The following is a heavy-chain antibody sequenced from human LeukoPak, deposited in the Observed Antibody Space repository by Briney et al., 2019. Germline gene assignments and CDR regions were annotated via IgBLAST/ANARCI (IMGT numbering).Heavy chain of an antibody. CDR2: IIPIFATT. CDR3: ARDSRRYCSSTSCYAGPPGYYYYGMDV. CDR1: GGTFNSYT. Sequence: SVKVSCKTSGGTFNSYTINWVRQAPGQGLEWMGGIIPIFATTNYAQKFQGRVTITADESTSTAYMELSSLSSEDTAVYYCARDSRRYCSSTSCYAGPPGYYYYGMDVWGQGTTVTVSS. D-gene: IGHD2-2*01. V-gene: IGHV1-69*01. J-gene: IGHJ6*02.